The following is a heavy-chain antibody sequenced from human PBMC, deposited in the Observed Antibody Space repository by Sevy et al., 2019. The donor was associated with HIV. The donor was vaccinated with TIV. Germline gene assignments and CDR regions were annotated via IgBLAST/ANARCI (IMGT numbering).Heavy chain of an antibody. V-gene: IGHV3-7*01. CDR1: GFTFSVYW. Sequence: GGSLRLSCAASGFTFSVYWMSWVRQAPGKGLEWVATMKEDGSDKDYVDSVKGRFTISRDNAKNSLYLQMNSLRAEDTAVYYCARPYGSGSWEAFDLWGQGTMVTVSS. D-gene: IGHD3-10*01. CDR2: MKEDGSDK. CDR3: ARPYGSGSWEAFDL. J-gene: IGHJ3*01.